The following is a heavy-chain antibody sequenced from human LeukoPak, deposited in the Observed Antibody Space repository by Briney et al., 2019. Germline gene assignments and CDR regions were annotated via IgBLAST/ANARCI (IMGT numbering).Heavy chain of an antibody. CDR3: ARDCGSDCSQAFDI. CDR2: IYGADGT. D-gene: IGHD2-21*02. V-gene: IGHV3-66*01. CDR1: GFSVSTKY. J-gene: IGHJ3*02. Sequence: GGSLRLSCAASGFSVSTKYMSSVRQAPGKGLEWVSVIYGADGTYYADSVKGRFTISRDNSKNTLYLQMNRLRPEDTAVNYCARDCGSDCSQAFDIWGQGTMVTVSS.